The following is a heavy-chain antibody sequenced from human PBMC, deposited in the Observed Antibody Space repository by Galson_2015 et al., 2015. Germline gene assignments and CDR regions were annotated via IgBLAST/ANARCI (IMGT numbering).Heavy chain of an antibody. D-gene: IGHD3-10*01. Sequence: SLRLSCAASGFTFNSYWMSWVRQAPGKGLEWVGNINQDGIEKYYVDSVKGRFTISRDNAKNSLNLQMNSLRAEDTAVYYCAREDGRYYYGSGSYYKGYIDFWGQGTLVTVSS. CDR2: INQDGIEK. CDR1: GFTFNSYW. J-gene: IGHJ4*02. CDR3: AREDGRYYYGSGSYYKGYIDF. V-gene: IGHV3-7*01.